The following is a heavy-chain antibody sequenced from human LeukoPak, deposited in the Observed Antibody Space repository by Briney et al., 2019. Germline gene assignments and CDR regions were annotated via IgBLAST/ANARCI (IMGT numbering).Heavy chain of an antibody. CDR2: INPNSGGT. V-gene: IGHV1-2*02. D-gene: IGHD6-6*01. J-gene: IGHJ3*02. Sequence: ASVRVSCKASGYTFTGYYMHWVRQAPGQGLEWMGWINPNSGGTNYAQKFQGRVTMTRDTSISTAYMELSRLRSDDTAVYYCASRTRPDVGAFDIWGQGTMVTVSS. CDR1: GYTFTGYY. CDR3: ASRTRPDVGAFDI.